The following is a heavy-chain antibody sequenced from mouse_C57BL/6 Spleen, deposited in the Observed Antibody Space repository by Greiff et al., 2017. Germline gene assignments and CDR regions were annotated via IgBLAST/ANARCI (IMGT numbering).Heavy chain of an antibody. V-gene: IGHV14-4*01. Sequence: VQLQQSGAELVRPGASVKLSCTASGFNIKDDYMHWVKQRPEQGLEWIGWIDPENGDTEYASKFQGKATITADPSSNTAYLQLSSLTSEDTAVYYCTTPIYYDYDRGFAYWGQGTLVTVSA. CDR1: GFNIKDDY. CDR3: TTPIYYDYDRGFAY. J-gene: IGHJ3*01. CDR2: IDPENGDT. D-gene: IGHD2-4*01.